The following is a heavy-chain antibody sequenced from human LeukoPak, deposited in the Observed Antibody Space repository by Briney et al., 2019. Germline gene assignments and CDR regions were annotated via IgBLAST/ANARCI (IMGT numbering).Heavy chain of an antibody. CDR3: VNYGVVLATYGSPSPFVY. J-gene: IGHJ4*02. CDR1: GSSISSDYY. Sequence: PSETLSLTCTVSGSSISSDYYWGWIRQPPGKGLEWIGSISDSGRAYYNPSLKSRVVISVDPSKKQFSLKVTSVTAADTAVYYCVNYGVVLATYGSPSPFVYWGQGTLVTVSS. D-gene: IGHD3-16*01. V-gene: IGHV4-38-2*02. CDR2: ISDSGRA.